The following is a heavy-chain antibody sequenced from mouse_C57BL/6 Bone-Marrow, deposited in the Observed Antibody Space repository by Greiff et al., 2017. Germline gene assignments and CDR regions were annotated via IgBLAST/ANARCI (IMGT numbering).Heavy chain of an antibody. D-gene: IGHD1-2*01. Sequence: EVKLMESGGGLVQPTGSLTLSCAASGFPFNTYAMHWVRQAPGKGLEWVARIRSKSSNDATYYADSVKDRVTISRDDSQSMLYLQMNNLKTEDTAMYYCVRSLAWFAYWGQGTLVTVSA. CDR1: GFPFNTYA. V-gene: IGHV10-3*01. CDR2: IRSKSSNDAT. CDR3: VRSLAWFAY. J-gene: IGHJ3*01.